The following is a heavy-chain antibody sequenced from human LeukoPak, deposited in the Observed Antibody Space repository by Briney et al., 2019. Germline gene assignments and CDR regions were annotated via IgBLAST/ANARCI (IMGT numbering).Heavy chain of an antibody. CDR3: ARGEDSGYSYGLNWFDP. J-gene: IGHJ5*02. V-gene: IGHV1-46*01. Sequence: GASVKVSCKASGCTFISYAISWVRQAPGQGLEWMGIINPSCGSTSYAQKFQGRVTITRDMSTSTVYMELSSLRSEDTAVYYCARGEDSGYSYGLNWFDPWGQGTLVTVSS. CDR2: INPSCGST. CDR1: GCTFISYA. D-gene: IGHD5-18*01.